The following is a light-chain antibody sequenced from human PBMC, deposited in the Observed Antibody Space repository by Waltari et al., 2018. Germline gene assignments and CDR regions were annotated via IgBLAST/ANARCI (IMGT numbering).Light chain of an antibody. Sequence: QSALTQPASVSGSPGQSITISCTGTSSDVGAYSYVSCYQQHPGKAPKLMIYDVSSRPSGVSNRFSGAKSGNTASLTSSGLQAEDEADYYCSSYTSSSTRVFGTGTKVTVL. V-gene: IGLV2-14*03. CDR1: SSDVGAYSY. J-gene: IGLJ1*01. CDR2: DVS. CDR3: SSYTSSSTRV.